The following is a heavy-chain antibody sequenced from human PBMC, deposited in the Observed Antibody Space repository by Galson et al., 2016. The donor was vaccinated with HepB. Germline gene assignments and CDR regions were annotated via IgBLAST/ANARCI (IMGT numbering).Heavy chain of an antibody. CDR3: SRGEARFDY. V-gene: IGHV4-59*13. CDR1: GVSISSYY. Sequence: SETLSLTCSVSGVSISSYYWSWLRQPPGKGLEWIGYFFYRGSSDYHPSLKSRVAISVDTSNNQFSLRLRSVTAADTAVYYCSRGEARFDYWGQGALVTVSS. J-gene: IGHJ4*02. CDR2: FFYRGSS.